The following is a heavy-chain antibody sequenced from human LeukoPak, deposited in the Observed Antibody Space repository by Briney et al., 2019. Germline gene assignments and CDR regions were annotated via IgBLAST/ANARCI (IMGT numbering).Heavy chain of an antibody. CDR1: GYTFTGYY. J-gene: IGHJ3*02. CDR3: ARLRCSGGSCYSVEGDAFDI. Sequence: ASVMVSCKAPGYTFTGYYMHWVRQAPGQGLEWMGWINPNSGGTNYAQKFQGRVTMTRDTSISTAYMELSRLRSDDTAVYYCARLRCSGGSCYSVEGDAFDIWGQGTMVTVSS. CDR2: INPNSGGT. D-gene: IGHD2-15*01. V-gene: IGHV1-2*02.